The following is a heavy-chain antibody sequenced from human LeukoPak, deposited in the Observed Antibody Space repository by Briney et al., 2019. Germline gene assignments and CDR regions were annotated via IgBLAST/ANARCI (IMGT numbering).Heavy chain of an antibody. CDR3: ARGVGVTIFGVVIGYYYGMDV. V-gene: IGHV4-34*01. CDR2: INHSGST. CDR1: GGSLSGYY. D-gene: IGHD3-3*01. Sequence: PSETLSLTCAVYGGSLSGYYWSWIRQPPGKGLEWIGEINHSGSTNYNPSLKSRVTISVDTSKNQFSLKLSSVTAADTAVYYCARGVGVTIFGVVIGYYYGMDVWGQGTTVTVSS. J-gene: IGHJ6*02.